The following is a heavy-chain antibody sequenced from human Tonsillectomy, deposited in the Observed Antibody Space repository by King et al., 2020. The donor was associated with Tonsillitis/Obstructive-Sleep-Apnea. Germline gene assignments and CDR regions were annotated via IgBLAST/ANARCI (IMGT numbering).Heavy chain of an antibody. CDR1: GDSVSSNSAA. J-gene: IGHJ6*03. CDR2: TYYRSKWYN. V-gene: IGHV6-1*01. CDR3: ARAVHSDYGGRTTPSYYYYYMDV. Sequence: VQLQQSGPGLVKPSQTLSLTCAISGDSVSSNSAAWNWIRQSPSRGLEWLGRTYYRSKWYNDYAVSVKSRITINPDTSKNQFSLQLNSVTPEDTAVYFCARAVHSDYGGRTTPSYYYYYMDVWGKGTTVTVSS. D-gene: IGHD4-23*01.